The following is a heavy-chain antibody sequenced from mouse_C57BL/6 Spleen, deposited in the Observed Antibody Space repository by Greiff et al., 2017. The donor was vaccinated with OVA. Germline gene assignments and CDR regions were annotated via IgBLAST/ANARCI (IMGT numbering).Heavy chain of an antibody. J-gene: IGHJ4*01. CDR1: GFTFSSYA. D-gene: IGHD3-2*02. Sequence: EVKVEESGEGLVKPGGSLKLSCAASGFTFSSYAMSWVRQTPEKRLEWVAYISSGGDYIYYADTVKGRFTISRDNARNTLYLQMSSLKSEDTAMYYCTRDQLRAYAMDYWGQGTSVTVSS. CDR2: ISSGGDYI. CDR3: TRDQLRAYAMDY. V-gene: IGHV5-9-1*02.